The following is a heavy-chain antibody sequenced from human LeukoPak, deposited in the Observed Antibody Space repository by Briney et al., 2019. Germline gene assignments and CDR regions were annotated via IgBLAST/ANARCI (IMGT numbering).Heavy chain of an antibody. V-gene: IGHV1-69*04. CDR2: IIPILGIA. CDR3: ASSEKTYYDFWSGRSGPTYYYYGMDV. CDR1: GGTFSSYA. Sequence: SVKVSCKASGGTFSSYAISWVRQAPGQGLEWMGRIIPILGIANYAQKFQGRVTITADTSTSTAYMELSSLRSEDTAVYYCASSEKTYYDFWSGRSGPTYYYYGMDVWGQGTTVTVSS. D-gene: IGHD3-3*01. J-gene: IGHJ6*02.